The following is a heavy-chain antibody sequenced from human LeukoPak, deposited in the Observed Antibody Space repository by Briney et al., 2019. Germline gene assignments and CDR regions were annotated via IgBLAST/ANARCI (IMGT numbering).Heavy chain of an antibody. CDR3: ARGPIRDHALYSDY. J-gene: IGHJ4*02. Sequence: RPGGSLRLSCAASGFNFDDYGMSWVRQAPGKGLEWVSGINWNGGSISYADSVKGRFTISRDNAKNSLYLQMNSLRAEDTAVYYCARGPIRDHALYSDYWGQGTLVTVSP. V-gene: IGHV3-20*04. D-gene: IGHD1-14*01. CDR1: GFNFDDYG. CDR2: INWNGGSI.